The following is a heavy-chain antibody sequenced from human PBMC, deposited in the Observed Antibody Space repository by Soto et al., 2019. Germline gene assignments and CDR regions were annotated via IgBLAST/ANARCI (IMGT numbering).Heavy chain of an antibody. CDR3: ARGKARRTYVLSNYYYGMDV. V-gene: IGHV4-59*12. J-gene: IGHJ6*02. CDR1: GGSISSYY. CDR2: IYYSGST. D-gene: IGHD6-6*01. Sequence: PSETLSLTCTVSGGSISSYYWSWIRQPPGKGLEWIGYIYYSGSTNYNPSLKSRVTISVDTSKNQFSLKLSSVTAADTAVYYCARGKARRTYVLSNYYYGMDVWGQGTTVTVSS.